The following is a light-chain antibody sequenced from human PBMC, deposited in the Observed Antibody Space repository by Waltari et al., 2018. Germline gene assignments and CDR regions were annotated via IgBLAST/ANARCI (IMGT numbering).Light chain of an antibody. CDR2: GAS. CDR1: QTITRY. J-gene: IGKJ1*01. V-gene: IGKV1-39*01. CDR3: QQSYTTPRT. Sequence: DIQMTQSPSSLSASVGDRVTIPCRANQTITRYLNWYQQKPGKAPRLLIQGASSLQSEVPSRFSGSGSGTDFALTITSLQPKDFATYFCQQSYTTPRTFGQGTTVDIK.